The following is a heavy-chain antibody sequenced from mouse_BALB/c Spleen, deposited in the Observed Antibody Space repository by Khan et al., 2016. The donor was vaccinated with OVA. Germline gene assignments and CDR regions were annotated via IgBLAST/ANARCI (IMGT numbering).Heavy chain of an antibody. CDR3: GRHQFPLSMDS. J-gene: IGHJ4*01. V-gene: IGHV2-6-2*01. Sequence: VQLVESGPDLVAPSQSLSITCTVSGFSLTSYAIHWVRQPPGKGLEWLVVIWSDGSTTYNSALKSRLSISKDNSKSQVFLKINSLQTDDTAMYYCGRHQFPLSMDSRGQGTSVTVSS. CDR2: IWSDGST. CDR1: GFSLTSYA.